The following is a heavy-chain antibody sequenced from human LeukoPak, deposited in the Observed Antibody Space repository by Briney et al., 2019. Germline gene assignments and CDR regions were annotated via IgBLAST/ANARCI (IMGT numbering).Heavy chain of an antibody. CDR1: GFTFSSSA. CDR3: AKESMSGYDADIDY. Sequence: GGSLRLSCAASGFTFSSSAMSWVRQAPGKGLEWVSAISNNGGYTYYADSVQGRFTISRDNSKNTLYLQMNSLRAEDTAVYYCAKESMSGYDADIDYWGQGTLVTVSS. CDR2: ISNNGGYT. V-gene: IGHV3-23*01. D-gene: IGHD5-12*01. J-gene: IGHJ4*02.